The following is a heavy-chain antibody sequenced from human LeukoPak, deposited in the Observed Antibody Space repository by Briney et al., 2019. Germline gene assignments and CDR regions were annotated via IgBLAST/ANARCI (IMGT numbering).Heavy chain of an antibody. V-gene: IGHV1-8*01. Sequence: ASVKVSCKASGYTFTRYEINWVRQAPGQGLEWMGWMNPNTGNTAYAQNFQGRVIMTRNTSINTAYLELSSLRSEDTALYYCARSAGLGYYYYYMDVWGKETTVTVSS. CDR2: MNPNTGNT. CDR1: GYTFTRYE. CDR3: ARSAGLGYYYYYMDV. J-gene: IGHJ6*03. D-gene: IGHD6-13*01.